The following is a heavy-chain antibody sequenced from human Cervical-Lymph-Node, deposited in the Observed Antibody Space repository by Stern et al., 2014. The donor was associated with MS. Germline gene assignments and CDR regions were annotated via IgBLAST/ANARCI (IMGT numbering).Heavy chain of an antibody. J-gene: IGHJ3*02. CDR3: ARLGVGATDAFDI. CDR1: GYRFTSYW. Sequence: EVQLVESGTEVKKPGESLKISCKGSGYRFTSYWIAWVRQMPGKGLEWMGIIYPDDSDTRYSPSFEGQVTISADKSISTTYLQWSSLKASDTAMFYCARLGVGATDAFDIWGQGTMVTVSS. CDR2: IYPDDSDT. V-gene: IGHV5-51*03. D-gene: IGHD1-26*01.